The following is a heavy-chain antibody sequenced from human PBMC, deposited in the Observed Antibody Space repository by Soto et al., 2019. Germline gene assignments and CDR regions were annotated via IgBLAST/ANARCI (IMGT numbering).Heavy chain of an antibody. D-gene: IGHD4-17*01. Sequence: RLSCAASGFTFSSYGMHWVCRAPGKGLEWVAVIWYDGSNKYYADSVKGRFTISRDNSKNTLYLQMNSLRAEDTAVYYCARGLLTTGYYYYGMDVWGQGTTVTVSS. CDR2: IWYDGSNK. V-gene: IGHV3-33*01. CDR3: ARGLLTTGYYYYGMDV. CDR1: GFTFSSYG. J-gene: IGHJ6*02.